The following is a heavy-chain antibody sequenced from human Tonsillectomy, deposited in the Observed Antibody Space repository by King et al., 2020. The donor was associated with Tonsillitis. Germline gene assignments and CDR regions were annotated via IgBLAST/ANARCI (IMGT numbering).Heavy chain of an antibody. CDR3: ARHYSGYRNGWVDN. CDR1: GGSIRGSSYY. J-gene: IGHJ4*02. V-gene: IGHV4-39*01. Sequence: QLQESGPGLVKPSETLSLTCTVSGGSIRGSSYYWGWIRHPPGKGLEWIGNIYYSGGTSYNPSLKSRATISVDTSKNHFSLRLSSVTAADTAVYYCARHYSGYRNGWVDNWGQGTLVTVSS. CDR2: IYYSGGT. D-gene: IGHD6-19*01.